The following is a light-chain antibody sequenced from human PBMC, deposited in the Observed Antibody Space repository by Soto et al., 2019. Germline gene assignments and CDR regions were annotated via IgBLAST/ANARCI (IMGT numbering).Light chain of an antibody. CDR1: SSDVGSYNL. CDR3: CSYAGSSSLEV. CDR2: EGS. V-gene: IGLV2-23*01. J-gene: IGLJ2*01. Sequence: QSVLTQPASVSGSPGQSSTISCTGTSSDVGSYNLVSWYQQHPGKAPKLMIYEGSKRPSGVSNRFSGSKSVNTASLTISGLQAEDEADYYCCSYAGSSSLEVFVGGTKLTVL.